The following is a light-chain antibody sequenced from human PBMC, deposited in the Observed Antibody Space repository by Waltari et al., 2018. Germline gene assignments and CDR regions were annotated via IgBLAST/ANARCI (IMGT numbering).Light chain of an antibody. CDR3: KQFGNSVVT. Sequence: EAVLTQSPGTLSLSPGERVTLSCRASQSVSSSYLAWYQQKPVQAPRLLSYATSTRATGSPDISRGSGSGTALPLTISKLEPEDFAVYYCKQFGNSVVTFGGGAKVEIK. J-gene: IGKJ4*01. V-gene: IGKV3-20*01. CDR2: ATS. CDR1: QSVSSSY.